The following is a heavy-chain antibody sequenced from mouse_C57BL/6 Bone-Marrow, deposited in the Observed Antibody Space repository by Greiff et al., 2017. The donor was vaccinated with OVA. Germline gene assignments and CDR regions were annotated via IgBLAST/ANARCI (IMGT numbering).Heavy chain of an antibody. CDR2: INPYNGGT. Sequence: DVQLQESGPVLVKPGASVKMSCKASGYTFTDYYMNWVKQSHGKSLEWIGVINPYNGGTSYNQKFKGKATLTVDKSSSTAYMELNSLTSEDAAVYYCAIYDYDCYWGQGTTLTVSS. D-gene: IGHD2-4*01. CDR1: GYTFTDYY. CDR3: AIYDYDCY. V-gene: IGHV1-19*01. J-gene: IGHJ2*01.